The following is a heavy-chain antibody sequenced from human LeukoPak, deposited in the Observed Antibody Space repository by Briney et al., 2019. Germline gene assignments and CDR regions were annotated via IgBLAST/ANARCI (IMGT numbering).Heavy chain of an antibody. V-gene: IGHV1-69*06. D-gene: IGHD2-21*01. CDR3: ASGDFAGVAFDI. Sequence: SVKVSCKASGGTFSSYAISWVRQAPGQGLEWMGGIIPIFGTANYAQKFQGRVTITADKSTSTAYMELSSLRSEDTAVYYCASGDFAGVAFDIWGQGTMVTVSS. J-gene: IGHJ3*02. CDR2: IIPIFGTA. CDR1: GGTFSSYA.